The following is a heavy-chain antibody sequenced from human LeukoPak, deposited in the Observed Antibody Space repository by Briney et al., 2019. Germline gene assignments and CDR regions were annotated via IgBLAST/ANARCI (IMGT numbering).Heavy chain of an antibody. Sequence: PGGSLRLSCAASGFTFSSYSMNWVRQAPGKGLEWVSSISSSSSYVYYAGSVKGRFTISRDNAKNSLYLQMNSLRAEDTAVYYCARDGQQLPFDYWGQGTRVTVSS. J-gene: IGHJ4*02. CDR1: GFTFSSYS. CDR2: ISSSSSYV. V-gene: IGHV3-21*01. CDR3: ARDGQQLPFDY. D-gene: IGHD6-13*01.